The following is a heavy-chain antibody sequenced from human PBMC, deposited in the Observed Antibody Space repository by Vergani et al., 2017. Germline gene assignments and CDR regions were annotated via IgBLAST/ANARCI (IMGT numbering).Heavy chain of an antibody. Sequence: QVTLKESGPVLVKPTETLTLTCTVSGFSLSNARMGVSWIRQPPGKALEWLAHIFSNDEKSYSTSLKSRLTISKDTSKNQVVLTMTNMDPVDTATYYCAHHYGDYIGCWFDPWGQGTLVTVSS. D-gene: IGHD4-17*01. CDR1: GFSLSNARMG. V-gene: IGHV2-26*01. J-gene: IGHJ5*02. CDR2: IFSNDEK. CDR3: AHHYGDYIGCWFDP.